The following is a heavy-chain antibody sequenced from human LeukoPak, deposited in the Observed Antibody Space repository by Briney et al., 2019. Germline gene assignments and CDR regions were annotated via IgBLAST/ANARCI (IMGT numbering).Heavy chain of an antibody. V-gene: IGHV1-18*01. CDR2: ISAYNGNT. Sequence: ASVKVSCKASGYTFTSYGISWVRQAPGQGLEWMGWISAYNGNTNYAQKLQSRVTITTDTSTSTAYMELSSLRSDDTAIYYCARKFLGSRGYYFDYWGQGILVILSS. CDR3: ARKFLGSRGYYFDY. D-gene: IGHD3-10*01. CDR1: GYTFTSYG. J-gene: IGHJ4*02.